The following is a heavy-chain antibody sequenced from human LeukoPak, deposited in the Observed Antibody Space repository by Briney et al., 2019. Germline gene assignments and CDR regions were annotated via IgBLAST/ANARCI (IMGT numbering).Heavy chain of an antibody. D-gene: IGHD2-21*01. J-gene: IGHJ4*02. V-gene: IGHV3-33*06. Sequence: PGGSLRLSCAASGFTFSSYGMHWVRQAPGKGLEWVAVIWYDGSNKYYADSVKGRFTISRDNSKNTLYLQMDSLRGEDTAAYYCAKDFRIGYSAHFDYWGQGALVTVSS. CDR3: AKDFRIGYSAHFDY. CDR1: GFTFSSYG. CDR2: IWYDGSNK.